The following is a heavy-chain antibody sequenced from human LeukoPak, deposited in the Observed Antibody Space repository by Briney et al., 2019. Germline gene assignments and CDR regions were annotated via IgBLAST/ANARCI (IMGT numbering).Heavy chain of an antibody. J-gene: IGHJ4*02. CDR3: AREGFMITFGGVIAPFDY. Sequence: ASVKVSCKASGYTCTGYYMHWVRQAPGQGLEWMGRINPNSGGTNYAQTFQGRVTMTRDTSISTAYMELSRLRSDDTAVYYCAREGFMITFGGVIAPFDYWGQGTLVTVSS. CDR2: INPNSGGT. D-gene: IGHD3-16*02. V-gene: IGHV1-2*06. CDR1: GYTCTGYY.